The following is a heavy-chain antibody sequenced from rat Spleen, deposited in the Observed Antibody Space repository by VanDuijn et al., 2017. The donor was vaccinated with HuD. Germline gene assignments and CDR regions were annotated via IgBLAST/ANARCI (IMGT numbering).Heavy chain of an antibody. CDR3: ARQGTRWYYFDH. J-gene: IGHJ2*01. V-gene: IGHV5-58*01. Sequence: EVQLVETGGGLVQPGRSLKLSCVASGFTFSRYWMYWVRQAPGKGLEWISSIDTDGGRTYYRDSVRGRFTISRDDTKSTLYLQMDSLRSEDTATYYCARQGTRWYYFDHWGQGVMVTVSS. CDR2: IDTDGGRT. D-gene: IGHD1-1*01. CDR1: GFTFSRYW.